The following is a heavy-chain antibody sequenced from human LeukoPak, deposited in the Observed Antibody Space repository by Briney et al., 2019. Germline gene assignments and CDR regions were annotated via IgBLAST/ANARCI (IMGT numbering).Heavy chain of an antibody. V-gene: IGHV3-23*01. CDR2: ITNDGGIT. Sequence: GGSLRLSCVASGFTFSSYAMSWVRQPPGKGLEWVSGITNDGGITYYGDSVKGRFTISRDKSKNTLYLQMTRLTPEDTAIYYCAKDRGSGWPWGQGALVTVSS. CDR1: GFTFSSYA. J-gene: IGHJ4*02. CDR3: AKDRGSGWP. D-gene: IGHD6-19*01.